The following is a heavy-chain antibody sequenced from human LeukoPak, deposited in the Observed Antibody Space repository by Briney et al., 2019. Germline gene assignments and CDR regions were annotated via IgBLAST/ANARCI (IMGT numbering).Heavy chain of an antibody. D-gene: IGHD5-18*01. CDR1: GGSISSSSYY. Sequence: SETLSLTCTVSGGSISSSSYYWGWIRQPPGKGLEWIGSIYYSGSTYYNPSLKSRVTISVDTSKNQFSLKLSSVTAADTAVYYCARSDGIQLLPDYWGQGTLVTVSS. CDR3: ARSDGIQLLPDY. V-gene: IGHV4-39*07. J-gene: IGHJ4*02. CDR2: IYYSGST.